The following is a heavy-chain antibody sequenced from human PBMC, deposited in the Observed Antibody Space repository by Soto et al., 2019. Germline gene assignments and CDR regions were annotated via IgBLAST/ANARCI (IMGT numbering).Heavy chain of an antibody. J-gene: IGHJ4*02. CDR1: GGTFSSYT. Sequence: QVQLVQSGAEVKKPGSSVKVSCKASGGTFSSYTISWVRQAPGQGLEWMGRIIPILGIANYAQKFQGRVTITADKSTSTADMELSSLRSEDTAVYYCARTNCSGGSCYSYDPLDYWGQGTLVTVSS. V-gene: IGHV1-69*02. CDR2: IIPILGIA. D-gene: IGHD2-15*01. CDR3: ARTNCSGGSCYSYDPLDY.